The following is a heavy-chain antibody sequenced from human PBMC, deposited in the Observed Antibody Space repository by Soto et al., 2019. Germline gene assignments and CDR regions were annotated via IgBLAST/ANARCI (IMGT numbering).Heavy chain of an antibody. V-gene: IGHV3-48*03. D-gene: IGHD2-2*01. J-gene: IGHJ6*02. CDR3: TRDLTGYAMDV. CDR2: ISLNLQTI. CDR1: GFSFSSHS. Sequence: PGGSLRLSCAASGFSFSSHSLNWVRQAPGKGLEWVSYISLNLQTIYYADSVKGRFTISRDNAKNSLYLQMNTLRAEDTAVYYCTRDLTGYAMDVWGQGTTVT.